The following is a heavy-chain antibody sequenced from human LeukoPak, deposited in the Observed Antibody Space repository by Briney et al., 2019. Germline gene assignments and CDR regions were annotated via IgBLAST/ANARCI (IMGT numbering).Heavy chain of an antibody. D-gene: IGHD6-19*01. V-gene: IGHV4-34*01. CDR3: ATTDEWLVQDY. CDR2: INHSGST. Sequence: KPSETLSLTCAVYGGSFSGYYWSWIRQPPGKGLEWIGEINHSGSTNYNPSLKSRVTISVDTSKNQFSLKLSSVTAADTAVYYCATTDEWLVQDYWGQGTLVTVSS. CDR1: GGSFSGYY. J-gene: IGHJ4*02.